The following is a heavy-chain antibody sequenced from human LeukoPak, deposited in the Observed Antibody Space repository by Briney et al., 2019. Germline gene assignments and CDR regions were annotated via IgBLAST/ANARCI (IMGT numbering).Heavy chain of an antibody. CDR2: IYYSGYT. Sequence: SETLSLTCTVSGGSISSYYWSWIRQSPGKGLKWIRNIYYSGYTTYSPSLRSRVTISVDTSKNQFSLKLSSVTAADTAVYYCARETSQKGAHYMDVWGKGTTITISS. CDR3: ARETSQKGAHYMDV. D-gene: IGHD3-16*01. J-gene: IGHJ6*03. V-gene: IGHV4-59*01. CDR1: GGSISSYY.